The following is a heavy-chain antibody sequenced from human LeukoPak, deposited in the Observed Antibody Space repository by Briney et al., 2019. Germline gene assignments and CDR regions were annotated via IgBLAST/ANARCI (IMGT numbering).Heavy chain of an antibody. J-gene: IGHJ6*04. Sequence: GGSLRLSCAASGFTFSSYEMNWIRQAPGKGLEWVSYISSSGSTIYYADSVKGRFTISRDNAKNSLYLQMNSLRAEDTAVYYCAELGITMIGGVWGKGTTVTVSS. V-gene: IGHV3-48*03. CDR3: AELGITMIGGV. CDR1: GFTFSSYE. CDR2: ISSSGSTI. D-gene: IGHD3-10*02.